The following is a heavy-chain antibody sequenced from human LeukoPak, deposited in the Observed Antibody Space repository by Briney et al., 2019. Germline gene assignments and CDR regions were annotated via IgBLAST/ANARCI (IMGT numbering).Heavy chain of an antibody. V-gene: IGHV1-46*01. CDR1: GYTFTNYY. CDR3: ARELLPAVTEGWFDP. D-gene: IGHD2-2*01. CDR2: INPSDGST. J-gene: IGHJ5*02. Sequence: ASVKVSCKASGYTFTNYYIHWVRQAPGQGLEWMGMINPSDGSTRYAQKFQGRVTMTRDTSISTAYMELSSLTSDDTAVYYCARELLPAVTEGWFDPWGQRTLVTVSS.